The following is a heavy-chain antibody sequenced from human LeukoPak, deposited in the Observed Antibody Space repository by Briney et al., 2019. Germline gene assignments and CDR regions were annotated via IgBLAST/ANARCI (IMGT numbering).Heavy chain of an antibody. D-gene: IGHD3-10*01. CDR2: INHSGST. CDR1: GVSISSFNW. CDR3: ARGRITMVRGVIRYYGMDV. V-gene: IGHV4-4*02. J-gene: IGHJ6*02. Sequence: SGTLSLTCVVSGVSISSFNWWTWVRQPPGKGLEWIGEINHSGSTNYNPSLKSRVTISVDTSKNQFSLKLSSVTAADTAVYYCARGRITMVRGVIRYYGMDVWGQGTTVTVSS.